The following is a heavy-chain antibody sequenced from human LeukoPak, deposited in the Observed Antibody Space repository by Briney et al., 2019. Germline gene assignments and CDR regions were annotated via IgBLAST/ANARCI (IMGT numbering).Heavy chain of an antibody. D-gene: IGHD5-12*01. CDR3: ARAGSGYGY. CDR1: GFTFSSYA. V-gene: IGHV3-30-3*01. CDR2: ISYDGSNK. Sequence: GGSLRLSCAASGFTFSSYAMHWVRQAPGKGLEWVAVISYDGSNKYYADSVKGRFTISRDNSKNTLYLQMNSLRAEDTAVYYCARAGSGYGYWGQGTLVTVSS. J-gene: IGHJ4*02.